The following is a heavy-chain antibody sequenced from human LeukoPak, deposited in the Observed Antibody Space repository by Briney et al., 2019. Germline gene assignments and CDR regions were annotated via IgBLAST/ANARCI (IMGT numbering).Heavy chain of an antibody. Sequence: GGSLRLSCAASGFTFSTYSMNWVRQAPGKGLEWVSSISGSSIYIYYADSVKGRFTISRDNAKNTLYLQMNSLRAEDTAVYYCARDPPYYDSSGYYYDYWGQGTLVTVSS. D-gene: IGHD3-22*01. CDR2: ISGSSIYI. V-gene: IGHV3-21*01. CDR3: ARDPPYYDSSGYYYDY. CDR1: GFTFSTYS. J-gene: IGHJ4*02.